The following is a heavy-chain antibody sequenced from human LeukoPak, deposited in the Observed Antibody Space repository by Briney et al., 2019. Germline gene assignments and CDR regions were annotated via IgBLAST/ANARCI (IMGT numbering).Heavy chain of an antibody. CDR3: ARSLGGYFDWPLGY. CDR1: GFTFSSYA. CDR2: ISYDGSNK. D-gene: IGHD3-9*01. Sequence: GGSLRLSCAASGFTFSSYAMHWVRQAPGKGLEWVAVISYDGSNKYYADSVKGRFTISRDNSKNTLYLQMNSLRAEDTAVYYCARSLGGYFDWPLGYWGQGTLVTVSS. V-gene: IGHV3-30-3*01. J-gene: IGHJ4*02.